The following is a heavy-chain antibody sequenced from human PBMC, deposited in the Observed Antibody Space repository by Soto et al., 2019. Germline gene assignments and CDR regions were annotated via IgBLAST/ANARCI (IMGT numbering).Heavy chain of an antibody. V-gene: IGHV1-46*01. J-gene: IGHJ6*03. Sequence: GASVKVSCKASGYTFTSYYMHWVRQAPGQGLEWMGIINPSGGSTSYAQKFQGRVTMTRDTSTSTVYMELSSLRSEDTAVYYCARGGGLEYSGYDKTNYYYYYMDVWGKGTTVTVSS. CDR3: ARGGGLEYSGYDKTNYYYYYMDV. CDR2: INPSGGST. CDR1: GYTFTSYY. D-gene: IGHD5-12*01.